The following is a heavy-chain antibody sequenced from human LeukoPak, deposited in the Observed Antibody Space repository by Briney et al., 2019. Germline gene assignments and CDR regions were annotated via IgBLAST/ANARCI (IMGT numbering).Heavy chain of an antibody. CDR3: ARDLSWDV. CDR2: ISAYNGNT. Sequence: ASVKVSCKASGYSLSSNGISWARQAPGQGLEWMGWISAYNGNTNYAQKLQGRVTMTTDTSTSTAYMELRSLRSDDTAVYYCARDLSWDVWGQGTTVTVSS. J-gene: IGHJ6*02. D-gene: IGHD5/OR15-5a*01. CDR1: GYSLSSNG. V-gene: IGHV1-18*01.